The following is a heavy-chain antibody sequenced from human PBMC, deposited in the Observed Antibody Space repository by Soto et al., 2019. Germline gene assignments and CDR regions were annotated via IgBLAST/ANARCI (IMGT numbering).Heavy chain of an antibody. Sequence: SETLSLTCTVSGSSISSYYWSWIRQPPGKGLEWIGYIYYSGSTNYNPSLKSRVTISVDTSKNQFSLKLSSVTAADTAVYYCARVAFAGADNWNYYFDYWGQGTLVTVSS. CDR2: IYYSGST. V-gene: IGHV4-59*01. CDR3: ARVAFAGADNWNYYFDY. J-gene: IGHJ4*02. D-gene: IGHD1-1*01. CDR1: GSSISSYY.